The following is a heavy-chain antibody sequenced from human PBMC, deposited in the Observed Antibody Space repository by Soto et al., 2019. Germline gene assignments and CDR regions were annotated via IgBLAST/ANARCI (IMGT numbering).Heavy chain of an antibody. Sequence: EVQLLESGGGLVQPGGSLRLSCAASGFTFISYAMNWVRQAPGKALQWVSAISGGGDATFYADSVKGRFTISRDNSRNTVTLQMNSLGADDTAVYYCARKVPGSTTRPDYWYFDLWGRGTLVTVSS. CDR2: ISGGGDAT. CDR3: ARKVPGSTTRPDYWYFDL. CDR1: GFTFISYA. V-gene: IGHV3-23*01. D-gene: IGHD3-10*01. J-gene: IGHJ2*01.